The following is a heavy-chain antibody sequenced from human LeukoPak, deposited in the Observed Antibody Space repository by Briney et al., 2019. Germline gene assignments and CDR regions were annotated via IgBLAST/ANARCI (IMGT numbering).Heavy chain of an antibody. V-gene: IGHV4-4*07. Sequence: SETLSLTCTVSGGSISDYYWSWIRQPAGKGLEWIGRVYTGGSTNYKASLKSRVTMSFDTSRNQFSLKLTPVTAADTAVYYCARVGYYYDSSGYYRWFDPWGQGTLVTVSS. J-gene: IGHJ5*02. CDR2: VYTGGST. CDR3: ARVGYYYDSSGYYRWFDP. CDR1: GGSISDYY. D-gene: IGHD3-22*01.